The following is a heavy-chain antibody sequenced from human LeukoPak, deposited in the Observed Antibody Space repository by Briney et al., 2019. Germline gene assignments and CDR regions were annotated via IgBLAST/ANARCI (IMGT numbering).Heavy chain of an antibody. CDR3: ARDYYDSSGYYPNYYFDC. Sequence: GGSLRLSCAASGFTFSSYWMSWVRQAAGKGLEWLANIKQDGTEKNYLNSVKGRFTISRHNAKNSLYLQMNSLRAEDTDVYYCARDYYDSSGYYPNYYFDCWGQGTLVTASS. J-gene: IGHJ4*02. CDR2: IKQDGTEK. V-gene: IGHV3-7*01. CDR1: GFTFSSYW. D-gene: IGHD3-22*01.